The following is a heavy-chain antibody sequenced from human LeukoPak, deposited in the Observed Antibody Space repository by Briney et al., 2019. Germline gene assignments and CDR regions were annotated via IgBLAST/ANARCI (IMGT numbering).Heavy chain of an antibody. D-gene: IGHD1-26*01. V-gene: IGHV3-30*03. CDR3: VRSGPYSGSPKGYFDY. CDR2: ISYDGSNK. CDR1: GFTFSSYG. Sequence: GRSLRLSCAASGFTFSSYGMHWVRQAPGKGLEWVAVISYDGSNKYYADSVEGRFTISRDNSKNTLYLQMNSLRAEDTAVYYCVRSGPYSGSPKGYFDYWGQGTLVTVSS. J-gene: IGHJ4*02.